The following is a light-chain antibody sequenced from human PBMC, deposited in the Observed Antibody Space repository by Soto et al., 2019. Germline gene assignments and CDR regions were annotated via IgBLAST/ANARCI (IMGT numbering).Light chain of an antibody. CDR1: QNINNW. Sequence: IQVTQFPSSLSASVGDRVTITCRASQNINNWLAWYQFKPGKAPRLLIYKASTLETGVPSRFSGSGSGTESTLTISGLQPDDFATYSCQQYDTFWTFGQGTTVDIE. V-gene: IGKV1-5*03. CDR3: QQYDTFWT. CDR2: KAS. J-gene: IGKJ1*01.